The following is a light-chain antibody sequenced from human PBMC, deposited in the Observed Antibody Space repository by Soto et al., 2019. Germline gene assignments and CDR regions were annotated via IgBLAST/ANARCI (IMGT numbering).Light chain of an antibody. CDR2: GAS. V-gene: IGKV3-20*01. CDR3: QQYGSSPVA. CDR1: QSVSSY. J-gene: IGKJ1*01. Sequence: EIVLTQSPGTLSLSPGERATLSCRASQSVSSYLAWYQQKPGQAPRLLIYGASSRATGIPDRFSGSGSGTDFTITISRLEPEDFALYYCQQYGSSPVAFGQGTKVEIK.